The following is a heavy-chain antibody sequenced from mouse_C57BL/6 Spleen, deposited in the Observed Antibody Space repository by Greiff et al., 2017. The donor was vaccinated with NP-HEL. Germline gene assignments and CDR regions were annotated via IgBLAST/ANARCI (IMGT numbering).Heavy chain of an antibody. CDR3: TRAYYSNHLFAY. CDR1: GFTFSSYA. J-gene: IGHJ3*01. D-gene: IGHD2-5*01. Sequence: EVQGVESGEGLVKPGGSLKLSCAASGFTFSSYAMSWVRQTPEKRLEWVAYISSGGDYIYYADTVKGRFTISRDNARNTLYLQMSSLKSEDTAMYYCTRAYYSNHLFAYWGQGTLVTVSA. CDR2: ISSGGDYI. V-gene: IGHV5-9-1*02.